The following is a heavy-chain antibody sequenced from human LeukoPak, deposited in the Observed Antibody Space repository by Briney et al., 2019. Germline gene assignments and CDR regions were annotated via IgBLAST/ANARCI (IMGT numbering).Heavy chain of an antibody. D-gene: IGHD2-15*01. CDR3: AKDKGIVVSPDYFDY. CDR2: IRYDGSNK. V-gene: IGHV3-30*02. CDR1: GFTFSSYG. J-gene: IGHJ4*02. Sequence: GGSLRLSCAASGFTFSSYGMHWVRQAPGKGLEWVAFIRYDGSNKYYADSVRGRFTISRDNSKNTLYLQMNSLRAEDTAVYYCAKDKGIVVSPDYFDYWGQGALVTVSS.